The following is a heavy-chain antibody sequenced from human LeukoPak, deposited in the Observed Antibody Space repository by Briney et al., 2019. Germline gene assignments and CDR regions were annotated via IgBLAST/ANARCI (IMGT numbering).Heavy chain of an antibody. J-gene: IGHJ4*02. V-gene: IGHV3-21*01. Sequence: GGSLRLSCAASGFTFSSYSMNWVRQAPGKGLEWVSSISSSSSYIYYADSVKGRFTISRDNAKNSLYLQMNSLRAEDTAVYYCARVPPYCSGGSCSGFDYWGQGTLVTVSS. CDR3: ARVPPYCSGGSCSGFDY. CDR2: ISSSSSYI. CDR1: GFTFSSYS. D-gene: IGHD2-15*01.